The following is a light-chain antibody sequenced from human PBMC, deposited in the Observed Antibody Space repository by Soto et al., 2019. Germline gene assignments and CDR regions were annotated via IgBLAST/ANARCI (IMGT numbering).Light chain of an antibody. CDR3: QQYKSYPYT. J-gene: IGKJ2*01. V-gene: IGKV1-5*03. CDR2: KAS. Sequence: DIQMTQSPSTLSASVGDRVTITCRASQSIDSWLAWYQQKPGKAPKLLIYKASYLQSGVPSRFSASASGTEFTLTISSLQPDDFATYFCQQYKSYPYTLGQETRLESK. CDR1: QSIDSW.